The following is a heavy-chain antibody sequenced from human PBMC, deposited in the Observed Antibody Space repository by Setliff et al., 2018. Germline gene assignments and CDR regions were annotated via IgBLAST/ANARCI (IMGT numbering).Heavy chain of an antibody. CDR1: GFSLTSHN. CDR3: GRTQVVPASTYSIDY. Sequence: GGSLRLSCVASGFSLTSHNIHWVRQAPGKGLEWVSHIVPNSRTIYYADSVKGRFTISRDNAKNSLYLQMNSLRAEDTAVYYCGRTQVVPASTYSIDYWGQGTLVTVSS. D-gene: IGHD2-2*01. V-gene: IGHV3-48*01. CDR2: IVPNSRTI. J-gene: IGHJ4*02.